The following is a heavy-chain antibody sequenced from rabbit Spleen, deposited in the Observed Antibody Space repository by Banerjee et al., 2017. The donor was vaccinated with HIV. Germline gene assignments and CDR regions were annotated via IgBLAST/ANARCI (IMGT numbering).Heavy chain of an antibody. D-gene: IGHD8-1*01. CDR2: IYPDYDST. CDR1: GISFSGNV. V-gene: IGHV1S45*01. Sequence: QQQLEESGGGLVKPGGTLTLTCKASGISFSGNVMCWFRQAPGKGLEWIAFIYPDYDSTDYASWVNGRFTISKTSSTTVTLQMTSLTVADTATYFCARDTGSSFSSYGMDLWGQGTLVTVS. J-gene: IGHJ6*01. CDR3: ARDTGSSFSSYGMDL.